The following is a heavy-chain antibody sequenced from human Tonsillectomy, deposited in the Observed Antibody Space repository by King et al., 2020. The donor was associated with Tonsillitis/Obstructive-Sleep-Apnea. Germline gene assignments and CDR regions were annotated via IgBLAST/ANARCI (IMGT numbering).Heavy chain of an antibody. J-gene: IGHJ5*02. CDR1: GFTFDDYA. V-gene: IGHV3-9*01. CDR2: ISWNSGSI. Sequence: DVQLVESGGGLVQPGRSLRLSCAASGFTFDDYAMHWVREAPGKGLEWVSGISWNSGSIGYADSVKGRFTISRDNAKNSLYLQMNSLRAEDTALYYCAKSSGQYLSNWFDPWGQGTLVTVSS. D-gene: IGHD1-26*01. CDR3: AKSSGQYLSNWFDP.